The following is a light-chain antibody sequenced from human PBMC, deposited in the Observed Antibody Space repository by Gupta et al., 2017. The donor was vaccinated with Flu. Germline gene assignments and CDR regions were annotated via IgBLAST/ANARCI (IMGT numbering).Light chain of an antibody. V-gene: IGLV3-25*02. CDR1: AWPRQY. CDR3: QSADSSGTWV. Sequence: SSALTQSPSVSMPPGQTARITCSGDAWPRQYTYWYQQKPCHAPVLVIYKDSGRTSGIPERFSGSSSGTTVTLTITSVQAEEEADYYCQSADSSGTWVFGGGTKVTVL. J-gene: IGLJ3*02. CDR2: KDS.